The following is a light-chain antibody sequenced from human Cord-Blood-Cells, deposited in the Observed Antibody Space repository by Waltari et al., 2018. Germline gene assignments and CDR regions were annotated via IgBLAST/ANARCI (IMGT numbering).Light chain of an antibody. V-gene: IGKV3-11*01. J-gene: IGKJ4*01. CDR1: QSVSSY. Sequence: EIVLTQSPATLSLSPGERATLSCRASQSVSSYLAWYQQNPGQAPRLLIYDASNRATGIPARFSGSGSGTDFTLTISSLGPEDCAVYYCQQRSNWPPLTFGGGTKVEIK. CDR2: DAS. CDR3: QQRSNWPPLT.